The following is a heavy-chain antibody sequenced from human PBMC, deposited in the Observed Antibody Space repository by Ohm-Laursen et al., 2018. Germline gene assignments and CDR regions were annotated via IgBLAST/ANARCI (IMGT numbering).Heavy chain of an antibody. Sequence: SLRLSCTASGFTFNNYWMSWVRQAPGKGLEWVANIKQDGSEKNYVDSVKGRFTISRDNAKNSLYLQMNSLRAEDTAVYYCARSGEVRTSPCRFDPWGQGTLVTVSS. CDR2: IKQDGSEK. V-gene: IGHV3-7*01. CDR3: ARSGEVRTSPCRFDP. CDR1: GFTFNNYW. D-gene: IGHD3-16*01. J-gene: IGHJ5*02.